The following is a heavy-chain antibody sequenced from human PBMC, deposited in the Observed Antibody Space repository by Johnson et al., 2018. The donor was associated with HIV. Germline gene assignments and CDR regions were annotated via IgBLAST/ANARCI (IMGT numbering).Heavy chain of an antibody. D-gene: IGHD5/OR15-5a*01. CDR3: ALYPPDAFDI. V-gene: IGHV3-30*03. Sequence: VQLMESGGGVVQPGRSLRLSCAASGFTFSSYGMHWVRQAPGKGLEWGAVISYDGSNKYYADSVKGRFTIYRDNSKNTLYLQMNSLRAEDTAVYYCALYPPDAFDIWGQGTMVTVSS. CDR1: GFTFSSYG. J-gene: IGHJ3*02. CDR2: ISYDGSNK.